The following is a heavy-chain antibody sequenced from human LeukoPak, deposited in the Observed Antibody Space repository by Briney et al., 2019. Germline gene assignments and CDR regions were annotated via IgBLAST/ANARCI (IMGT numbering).Heavy chain of an antibody. D-gene: IGHD4-11*01. CDR3: ARDPTLFDY. CDR1: GFTFSSYE. CDR2: IGSRGSIK. J-gene: IGHJ4*02. Sequence: GGSLRLSCAASGFTFSSYEMNWVRQAPGKGLEWVSYIGSRGSIKYYADSVKGRFTISRDNAKNSLYLQMNSLRAEDTAVYYCARDPTLFDYWGQGTLVTVSS. V-gene: IGHV3-48*03.